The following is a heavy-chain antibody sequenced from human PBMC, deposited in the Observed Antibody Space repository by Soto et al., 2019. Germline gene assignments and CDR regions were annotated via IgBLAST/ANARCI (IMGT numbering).Heavy chain of an antibody. J-gene: IGHJ4*02. V-gene: IGHV4-59*08. CDR1: GGSISSYY. Sequence: PSETLSLTCTVSGGSISSYYWSWIRQPPGKGLEWIGYIYYSGSTNYNPSLKSRVTISVDTSKNQFSLKLSSVTAADTAVYYCASSPNSNYYDSSGYYYVRYWGQGTLVTVS. D-gene: IGHD3-22*01. CDR2: IYYSGST. CDR3: ASSPNSNYYDSSGYYYVRY.